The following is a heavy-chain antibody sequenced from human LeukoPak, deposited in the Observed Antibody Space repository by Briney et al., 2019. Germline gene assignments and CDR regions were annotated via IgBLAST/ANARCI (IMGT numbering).Heavy chain of an antibody. CDR1: GYSFTSYW. V-gene: IGHV5-51*01. J-gene: IGHJ4*02. CDR3: ARRNYCSSTSCQNFDY. D-gene: IGHD2-2*01. CDR2: IYPGDSDT. Sequence: GESLKISCKGSGYSFTSYWIGWVRQMPGKGLEWMGIIYPGDSDTRYSPSFRGQVTISADKSISTAYLQWSSLKASDTAMYYCARRNYCSSTSCQNFDYWGQGTLVTVSS.